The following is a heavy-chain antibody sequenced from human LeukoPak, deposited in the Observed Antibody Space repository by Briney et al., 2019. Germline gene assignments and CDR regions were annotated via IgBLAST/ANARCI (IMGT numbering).Heavy chain of an antibody. D-gene: IGHD1-26*01. Sequence: SETLSLTCTVSGGSISSYYWSWIRQPPGKGLEWIGYIYYSGSTNYNPSLKSRVTISVDTSKNQFSLKLSSVTAADTAVYYCASGEWELPHYFDYWGQGTLVTVSS. V-gene: IGHV4-59*12. CDR3: ASGEWELPHYFDY. CDR2: IYYSGST. CDR1: GGSISSYY. J-gene: IGHJ4*02.